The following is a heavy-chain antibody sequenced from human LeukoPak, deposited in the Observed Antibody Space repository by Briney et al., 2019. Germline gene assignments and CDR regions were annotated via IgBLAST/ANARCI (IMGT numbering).Heavy chain of an antibody. J-gene: IGHJ6*03. Sequence: GGALRLSCAPSVFTLSSYSMNWVRQAPGRGLEWVSSISNSSRYIYYADSVKGRFTISRDNAKNSLYLQMNSLRAEDTAVYYCARWIRECSSTSCWGNYMDVWGKGTTVTVSS. CDR2: ISNSSRYI. D-gene: IGHD2-2*01. CDR3: ARWIRECSSTSCWGNYMDV. CDR1: VFTLSSYS. V-gene: IGHV3-21*01.